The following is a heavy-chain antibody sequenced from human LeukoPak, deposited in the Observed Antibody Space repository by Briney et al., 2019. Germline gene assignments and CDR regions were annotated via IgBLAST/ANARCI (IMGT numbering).Heavy chain of an antibody. D-gene: IGHD6-19*01. Sequence: ASVKVSCEASEYTFTSYAMNWVRQAPGQGLEWMGWINTNTGNPTYAQGFTGRFVFSLDTSVSTAYLQISSLKAEDTAVYYCARELSWLVLQDWFDPWGQGTLVTVSS. CDR1: EYTFTSYA. CDR3: ARELSWLVLQDWFDP. V-gene: IGHV7-4-1*02. CDR2: INTNTGNP. J-gene: IGHJ5*02.